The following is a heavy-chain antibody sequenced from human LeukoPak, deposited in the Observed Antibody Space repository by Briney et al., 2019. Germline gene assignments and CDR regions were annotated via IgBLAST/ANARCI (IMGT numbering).Heavy chain of an antibody. V-gene: IGHV1-2*02. CDR3: TRVPENYYDSSGYHY. CDR2: INPNSGGT. Sequence: ASVKVSCKASGYTFTGYYMHWVRQAPGHGLEWMGWINPNSGGTNYAQKFQGRVTMTRYTSISTAYMELSRLRSDDTAVYYCTRVPENYYDSSGYHYWGQGTLVTVSS. J-gene: IGHJ4*02. D-gene: IGHD3-22*01. CDR1: GYTFTGYY.